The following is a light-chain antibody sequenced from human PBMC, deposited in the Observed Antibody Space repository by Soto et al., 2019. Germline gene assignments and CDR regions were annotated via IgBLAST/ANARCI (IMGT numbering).Light chain of an antibody. J-gene: IGKJ4*01. CDR2: GAS. CDR1: QNIDNN. CDR3: LQYNNWPPLP. V-gene: IGKV3D-15*01. Sequence: EIVMTQSPATLSVSPGDRVTLSCRASQNIDNNLAWYQQRPGQPPRLLIYGASTRANGTPARFSGSGSGTEVTLTISSLQSEGFAVDCCLQYNNWPPLPFGGGTKVEIK.